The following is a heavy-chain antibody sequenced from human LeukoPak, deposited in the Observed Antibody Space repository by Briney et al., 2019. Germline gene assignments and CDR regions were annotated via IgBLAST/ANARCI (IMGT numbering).Heavy chain of an antibody. D-gene: IGHD4-23*01. CDR2: IWYDGSNK. J-gene: IGHJ4*02. Sequence: GRSLRLSCAASGFTFSSYGMHWVRQAPGKGLEGVAVIWYDGSNKYYADSVKGRFTISRDNSKNTLYLQMNSLRAEGTAVYYCARSGYGGNYPDYWGQGTLVTVSS. CDR3: ARSGYGGNYPDY. V-gene: IGHV3-33*01. CDR1: GFTFSSYG.